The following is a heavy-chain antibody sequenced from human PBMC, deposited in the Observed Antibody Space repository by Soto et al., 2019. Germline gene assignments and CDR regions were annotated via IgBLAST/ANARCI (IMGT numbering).Heavy chain of an antibody. V-gene: IGHV4-4*02. J-gene: IGHJ6*02. D-gene: IGHD4-17*01. CDR3: ARLTTVVTPDYYYGMDV. Sequence: ASETLSLTCAVSGGSISSSNWWSWVRQPPGKGLEWIGEIYHSGSTNYNPSLKSRVTISVDKSKNQFSLKLSSVTAADTAVYYCARLTTVVTPDYYYGMDVWGQGTTVTVSS. CDR2: IYHSGST. CDR1: GGSISSSNW.